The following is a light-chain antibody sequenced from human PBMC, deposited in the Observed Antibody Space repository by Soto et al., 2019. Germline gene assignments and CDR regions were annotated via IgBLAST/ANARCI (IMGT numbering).Light chain of an antibody. V-gene: IGLV1-40*01. Sequence: QSVLTQPPSVSGAPGRRVTISCTGSSSNIGAGYGVHWYQRLPGAAPKLLIYGNKNRPSGVPDRFSGSKSGTSASLVITDLQTEDEADYYCQSYDTRLSGPVVFGGGTKLTVL. CDR3: QSYDTRLSGPVV. CDR1: SSNIGAGYG. CDR2: GNK. J-gene: IGLJ2*01.